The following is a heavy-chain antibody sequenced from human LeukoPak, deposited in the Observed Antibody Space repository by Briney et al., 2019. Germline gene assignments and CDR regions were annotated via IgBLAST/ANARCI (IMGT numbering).Heavy chain of an antibody. CDR3: ARGGGITIFGVVPDY. D-gene: IGHD3-3*01. Sequence: SETLSLTCTVSGGSISNYYWSWIRQPPGKELKWIVNIYYSSSTNYNPSLKSRIIITVNTTSNQFSLQLSSMTAAATALYYCARGGGITIFGVVPDYWGQGTLVTVSS. V-gene: IGHV4-59*01. CDR1: GGSISNYY. CDR2: IYYSSST. J-gene: IGHJ4*02.